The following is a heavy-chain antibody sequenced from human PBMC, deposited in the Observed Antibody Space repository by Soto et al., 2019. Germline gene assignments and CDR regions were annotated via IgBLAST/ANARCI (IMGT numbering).Heavy chain of an antibody. CDR3: AKDLPAAGRGDYYYYGMDV. Sequence: GGSLRLSCAASGFTFSSYGMHWVRQAPGKGLEWVAVISYDGSNKYYADSVKGRFTISRDNSKNTLYLQMNSLRAEDTAVYYCAKDLPAAGRGDYYYYGMDVWGQGTTVTVSS. D-gene: IGHD6-13*01. J-gene: IGHJ6*02. V-gene: IGHV3-30*18. CDR2: ISYDGSNK. CDR1: GFTFSSYG.